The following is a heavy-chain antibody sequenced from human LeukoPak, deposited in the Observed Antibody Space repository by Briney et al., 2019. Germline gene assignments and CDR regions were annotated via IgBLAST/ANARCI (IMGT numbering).Heavy chain of an antibody. V-gene: IGHV4-59*08. CDR2: ISYSGST. CDR1: DGSINSYY. D-gene: IGHD3-3*01. CDR3: ARGRDYDFWSGYFDY. J-gene: IGHJ4*02. Sequence: SETLSLTCTVSDGSINSYYWSWIRQPPGKGLEWIGYISYSGSTNCNPSLKSRVTISVDTSKNQFSLKLSSVTAADTAVYYCARGRDYDFWSGYFDYWGQGTLVTVSS.